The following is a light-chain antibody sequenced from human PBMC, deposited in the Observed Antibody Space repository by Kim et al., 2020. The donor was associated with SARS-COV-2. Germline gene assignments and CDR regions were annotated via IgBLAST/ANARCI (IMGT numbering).Light chain of an antibody. V-gene: IGLV1-51*01. J-gene: IGLJ1*01. CDR2: DNN. CDR1: SSNIGNNY. Sequence: QKVPISCSGTSSNIGNNYVSWYQQVPGTAPKLLIFDNNKRPSGIPDRFSGSKSGTTATLGITGLQTGDEADYYCGTWDSSLSVVYVFGTGTKVTVL. CDR3: GTWDSSLSVVYV.